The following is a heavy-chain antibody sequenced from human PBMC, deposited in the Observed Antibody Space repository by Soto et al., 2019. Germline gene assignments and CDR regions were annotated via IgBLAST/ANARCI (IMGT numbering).Heavy chain of an antibody. V-gene: IGHV1-58*02. CDR1: GFTFTSSA. Sequence: ASVKVSCKASGFTFTSSAMQWVRQARGQRLQWIGWIVVGSVNTNYAQKFQERVTITRDMSTSTAYMELSSLRSEDTAVYYCAAEIAARSQNDAFDIWGQGTMVTVSS. J-gene: IGHJ3*02. CDR3: AAEIAARSQNDAFDI. CDR2: IVVGSVNT. D-gene: IGHD6-6*01.